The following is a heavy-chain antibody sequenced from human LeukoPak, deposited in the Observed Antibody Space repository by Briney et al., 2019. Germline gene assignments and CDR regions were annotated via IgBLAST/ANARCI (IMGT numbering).Heavy chain of an antibody. CDR2: IIPIFGTA. Sequence: SVKVSCKASGGTFSSYAISWVRQAPGQGLEWMGGIIPIFGTANYAQKFQGRVTITTDASTSTAYMELRSLRSDDTAVYYCARSLSPREYYDFWSGYYYYYMDVWGKGTTVTVSS. J-gene: IGHJ6*03. CDR1: GGTFSSYA. D-gene: IGHD3-3*01. V-gene: IGHV1-69*05. CDR3: ARSLSPREYYDFWSGYYYYYMDV.